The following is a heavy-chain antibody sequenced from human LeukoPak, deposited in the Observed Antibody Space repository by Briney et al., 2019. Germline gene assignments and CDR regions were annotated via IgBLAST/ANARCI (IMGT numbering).Heavy chain of an antibody. CDR1: GFTFDDYA. V-gene: IGHV3-9*01. Sequence: PGGSLRLSCAASGFTFDDYAMHWVRQAPGKGLEWVSGISWNSGSIGYADSVKGRFTISRDNAKNSLYLQMNSLRAEDTALYYCAKDSSTVTTALIDYWGQGALVTVSS. J-gene: IGHJ4*02. D-gene: IGHD4-17*01. CDR3: AKDSSTVTTALIDY. CDR2: ISWNSGSI.